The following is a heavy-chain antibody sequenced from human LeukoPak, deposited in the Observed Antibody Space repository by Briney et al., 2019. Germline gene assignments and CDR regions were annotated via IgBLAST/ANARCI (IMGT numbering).Heavy chain of an antibody. D-gene: IGHD1-26*01. Sequence: GGSLRLSCAASGITLSNAWMSWVRQAPGKGLEWVGRTKSKTDGGTAVYAAPAKGRFTISRDDSKNTLYLQINSLKTEDTAVYYCASLVGAIFWGQGTLVTVSS. CDR2: TKSKTDGGTA. V-gene: IGHV3-15*01. J-gene: IGHJ4*02. CDR3: ASLVGAIF. CDR1: GITLSNAW.